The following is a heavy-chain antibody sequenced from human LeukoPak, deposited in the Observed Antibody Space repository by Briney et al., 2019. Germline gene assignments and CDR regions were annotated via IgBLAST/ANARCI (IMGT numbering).Heavy chain of an antibody. V-gene: IGHV1-18*01. D-gene: IGHD1-26*01. CDR2: ISDYDGRT. CDR1: GYMFNRYG. Sequence: GASVKVSCKTSGYMFNRYGISWVRQVPGQGLEWMGWISDYDGRTDFAQKFQGRVTLTTDASTSTVYMELRSLRSDDTAIYFCARGDSGSYFDYWGQGTLVTVSS. CDR3: ARGDSGSYFDY. J-gene: IGHJ4*02.